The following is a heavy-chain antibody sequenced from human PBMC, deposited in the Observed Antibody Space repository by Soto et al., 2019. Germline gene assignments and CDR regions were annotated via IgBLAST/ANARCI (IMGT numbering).Heavy chain of an antibody. CDR2: IIPIFGTA. D-gene: IGHD5-12*01. CDR1: GGTFSSYA. Sequence: QVQLVQSGAEVKKPGSSVKVSCKASGGTFSSYAISWVRQAPGQGLEWMGGIIPIFGTANYAQKFQGRVTITADKSTCTAYMELSSLRSEDTAVYSCARRGMATTLFDYWGQGTLVTVSS. J-gene: IGHJ4*02. CDR3: ARRGMATTLFDY. V-gene: IGHV1-69*06.